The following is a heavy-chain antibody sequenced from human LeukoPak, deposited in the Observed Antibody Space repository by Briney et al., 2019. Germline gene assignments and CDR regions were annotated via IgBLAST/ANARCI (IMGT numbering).Heavy chain of an antibody. V-gene: IGHV4-59*01. CDR1: GASTSRSN. CDR3: ARGHHYFDY. Sequence: PETLSLTCTVSGASTSRSNWTWISQPLGKGLECIGYIYYRGRTNYNPSLKSRVTISVDTSKNQFSLKLSSLAAADTAVYYCARGHHYFDYWGEGTLVTVS. CDR2: IYYRGRT. J-gene: IGHJ4*02.